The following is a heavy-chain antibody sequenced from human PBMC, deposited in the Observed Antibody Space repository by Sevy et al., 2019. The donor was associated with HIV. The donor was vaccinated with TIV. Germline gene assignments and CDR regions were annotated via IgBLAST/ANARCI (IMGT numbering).Heavy chain of an antibody. Sequence: GESLKISWQGSGYSFTSHWIAWVRQMPGKGLEWMGIIYPDDSDTRYSPSFQGQVTFSADKSIFTAYLQWSSLKASDTAIYYCATSRSGYFDGSGYYIYWGQGTQVTVSS. V-gene: IGHV5-51*01. D-gene: IGHD3-22*01. CDR2: IYPDDSDT. J-gene: IGHJ4*01. CDR3: ATSRSGYFDGSGYYIY. CDR1: GYSFTSHW.